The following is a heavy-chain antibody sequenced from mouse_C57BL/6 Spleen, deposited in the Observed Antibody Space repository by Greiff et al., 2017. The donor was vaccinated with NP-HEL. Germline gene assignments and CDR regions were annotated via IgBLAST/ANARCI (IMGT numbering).Heavy chain of an antibody. D-gene: IGHD1-1*01. CDR2: ISAGGSYT. CDR3: ATYYGSSPYYFDY. J-gene: IGHJ2*01. Sequence: EVHLVESGGGLVKPGGSLKLSCAASGFTFSSYAMSWVRQTPEKRLEWVATISAGGSYTYYPDNVKGRFTISRDNAKNNLYLQMSHLKSEDTAMYYCATYYGSSPYYFDYWGQGTTLTVSS. CDR1: GFTFSSYA. V-gene: IGHV5-4*01.